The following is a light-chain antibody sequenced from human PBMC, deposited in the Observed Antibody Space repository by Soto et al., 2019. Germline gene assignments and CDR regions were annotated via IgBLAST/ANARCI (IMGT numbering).Light chain of an antibody. CDR3: QQYNSWPLT. J-gene: IGKJ4*01. Sequence: EIVLTQSPATLSLSPGERATLSCRASESISTYLAWYQHKPGQTPSLLIYDASNRATGIPARFSGGGSGTDFTLTISSLEPEDFAVYYCQQYNSWPLTFGGGTKVEIK. CDR1: ESISTY. V-gene: IGKV3-11*01. CDR2: DAS.